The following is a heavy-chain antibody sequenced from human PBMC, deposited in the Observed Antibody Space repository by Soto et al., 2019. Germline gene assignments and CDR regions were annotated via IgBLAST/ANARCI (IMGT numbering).Heavy chain of an antibody. CDR2: IYPGDSDT. Sequence: GESLKISCNGSGYSFTSYWIGWVRQMPGKGLEWMGIIYPGDSDTRYSPSFQGQVTISADKSISTAYLQWSSLKASDTAMYYCALYTTNYYYGMDVWGQGTTVTVSS. D-gene: IGHD1-1*01. J-gene: IGHJ6*02. V-gene: IGHV5-51*01. CDR1: GYSFTSYW. CDR3: ALYTTNYYYGMDV.